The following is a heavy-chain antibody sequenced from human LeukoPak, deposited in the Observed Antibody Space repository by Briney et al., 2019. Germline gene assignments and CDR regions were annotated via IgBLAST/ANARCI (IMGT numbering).Heavy chain of an antibody. D-gene: IGHD5-18*01. CDR3: ASRGYSYGSHFDY. CDR2: IYYSGST. V-gene: IGHV4-59*01. CDR1: GGSISSYY. Sequence: PSETLSLTCTVSGGSISSYYWSWIRQPPGKGLEWIGYIYYSGSTNYNPSLKSRVTISVDTSKNQFSLKLSSVTAADTAVYYCASRGYSYGSHFDYWGQGTLVTVSS. J-gene: IGHJ4*02.